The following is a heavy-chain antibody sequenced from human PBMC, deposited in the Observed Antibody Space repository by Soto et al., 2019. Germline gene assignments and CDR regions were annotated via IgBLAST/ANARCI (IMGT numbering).Heavy chain of an antibody. Sequence: GESLMISCKGSGYSFNNYWINWVRQMPWKGLEWMGRIDPSDSYTNYSPSFQGHVTISADKSISTAYLQWSSLKASDTAMYYCARLRAGYYYFGMDVWGQGTTVTVSS. CDR1: GYSFNNYW. V-gene: IGHV5-10-1*01. J-gene: IGHJ6*02. CDR2: IDPSDSYT. CDR3: ARLRAGYYYFGMDV.